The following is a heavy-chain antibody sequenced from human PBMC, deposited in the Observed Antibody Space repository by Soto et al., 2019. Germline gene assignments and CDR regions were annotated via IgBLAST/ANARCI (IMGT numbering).Heavy chain of an antibody. CDR2: ISGSGGST. J-gene: IGHJ4*02. CDR3: AKTGEFIVGAIVFDY. V-gene: IGHV3-23*01. CDR1: GFTFSSYA. Sequence: GGSLRLSCAASGFTFSSYAMSWVRQAPGKGLEWVSAISGSGGSTYYADSVKGRFTISRDNSKNTLYLQMNSLRAEDTAVYYCAKTGEFIVGAIVFDYWGQGTLVTVSS. D-gene: IGHD1-26*01.